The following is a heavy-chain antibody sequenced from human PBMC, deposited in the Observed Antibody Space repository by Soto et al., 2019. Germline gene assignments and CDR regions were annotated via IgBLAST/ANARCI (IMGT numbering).Heavy chain of an antibody. CDR1: GFTFNTYP. J-gene: IGHJ6*02. D-gene: IGHD3-10*01. V-gene: IGHV3-23*01. CDR3: AKGVLSFHYGMEV. CDR2: ISSTAGRTS. Sequence: GGSLRLSCATSGFTFNTYPMTWVRQAPGKGLEWVSSISSTAGRTSSYADFVKGRFAISRDFSDTTVYLQMNNLRVDDTAVYFCAKGVLSFHYGMEVWGQGTTVTVSS.